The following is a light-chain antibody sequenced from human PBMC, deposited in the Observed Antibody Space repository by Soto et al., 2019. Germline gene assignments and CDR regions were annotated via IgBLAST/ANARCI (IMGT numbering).Light chain of an antibody. Sequence: QSALTQPASVSGSLGQSITISCTGTSSDVGGYNYVSWYQQYPGKAPKLMIYEVSNRPSGVSNRFSGSKSGNTASLTISVLQAEDEADYYCSSYTSNNWLFGGGTKLTVL. CDR2: EVS. CDR3: SSYTSNNWL. V-gene: IGLV2-14*01. J-gene: IGLJ3*02. CDR1: SSDVGGYNY.